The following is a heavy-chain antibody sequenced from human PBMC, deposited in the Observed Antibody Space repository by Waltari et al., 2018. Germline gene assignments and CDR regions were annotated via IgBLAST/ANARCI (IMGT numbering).Heavy chain of an antibody. CDR3: TRGGWKTTDYGMDV. CDR2: IYYTGSS. Sequence: VHLQELGPGLVRPAETLSLTCTVSGGPISNYYWNWIRQPPGKGLEWIGSIYYTGSSNYSPSLKSRLTLTVDMSANQFSLSLTSVTAADTAMYYCTRGGWKTTDYGMDVWGQGTTVVVSS. V-gene: IGHV4-59*01. CDR1: GGPISNYY. J-gene: IGHJ6*02. D-gene: IGHD1-1*01.